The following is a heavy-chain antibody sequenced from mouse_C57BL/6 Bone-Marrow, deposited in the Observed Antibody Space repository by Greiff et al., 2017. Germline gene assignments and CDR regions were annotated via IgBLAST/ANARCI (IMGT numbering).Heavy chain of an antibody. CDR2: ISDGGSYT. V-gene: IGHV5-4*01. CDR1: GFTFSSYA. J-gene: IGHJ1*03. CDR3: ARDGMTLLYWYFDV. D-gene: IGHD2-1*01. Sequence: EVQLVESGGGLVKPGGSLKLSCAASGFTFSSYAMSWVRQTPEKRLEWVATISDGGSYTYYPDNVKGRFTISRDNAKNNLYLQMSHLKSEDTAMYYCARDGMTLLYWYFDVWGTGTTVTVSS.